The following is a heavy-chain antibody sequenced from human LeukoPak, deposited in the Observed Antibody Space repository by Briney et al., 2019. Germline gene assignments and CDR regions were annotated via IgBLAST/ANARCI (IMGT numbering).Heavy chain of an antibody. CDR3: ARHQLWYYFDY. J-gene: IGHJ4*02. V-gene: IGHV4-59*08. D-gene: IGHD1-1*01. CDR2: IYYSGST. Sequence: SETLSLTCTVSGTSISSYYGSWIRQPPGKGLEWIGYIYYSGSTNYNPSLKSRVTISVDTSNNQFSLKLTSVTAADTAVYYCARHQLWYYFDYWGQGTLVTVSS. CDR1: GTSISSYY.